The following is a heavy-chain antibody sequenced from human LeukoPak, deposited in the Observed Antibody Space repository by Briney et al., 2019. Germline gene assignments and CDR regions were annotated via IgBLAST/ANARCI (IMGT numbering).Heavy chain of an antibody. Sequence: SQTLSLTCTVSGGSISSGDYYWSWIRQHPGKGLEWIGYIYYSGTTYYNPSLKSRVTISVDTSKNQFSLKVSSVTAAGTAVYYCARSEGGYNFDYWGQGTPVTVSS. CDR2: IYYSGTT. CDR3: ARSEGGYNFDY. CDR1: GGSISSGDYY. D-gene: IGHD5-24*01. V-gene: IGHV4-31*03. J-gene: IGHJ4*02.